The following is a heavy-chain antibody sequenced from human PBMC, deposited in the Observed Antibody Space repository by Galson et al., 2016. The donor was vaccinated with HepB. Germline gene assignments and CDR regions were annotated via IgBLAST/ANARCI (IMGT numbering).Heavy chain of an antibody. J-gene: IGHJ5*01. CDR1: GFTFSNSW. CDR2: INTDGRGI. V-gene: IGHV3-74*01. Sequence: SLRLSCAASGFTFSNSWMHWVRQAPGKGLVCVSRINTDGRGIAYADSVKGRFTNSRDNVKNTLYLQMNSLRAEDTAVYYCARGLSMNWFDSWGQGTLVTVSS. CDR3: ARGLSMNWFDS.